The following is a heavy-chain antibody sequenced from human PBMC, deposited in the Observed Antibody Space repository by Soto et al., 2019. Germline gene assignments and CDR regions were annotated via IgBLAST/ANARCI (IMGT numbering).Heavy chain of an antibody. D-gene: IGHD2-15*01. CDR1: GDSVSSSSVA. CDR2: TYYRSRWYS. CDR3: ARSEEDSDYYYYGLDV. V-gene: IGHV6-1*01. Sequence: PSQTLSLPCVISGDSVSSSSVAWNWVSQSPSRGLEWLGRTYYRSRWYSDFAVSVRGRIVINADTSKNQFSLQLNSVTPEDTAVYFCARSEEDSDYYYYGLDVWGQGTTVTVSS. J-gene: IGHJ6*02.